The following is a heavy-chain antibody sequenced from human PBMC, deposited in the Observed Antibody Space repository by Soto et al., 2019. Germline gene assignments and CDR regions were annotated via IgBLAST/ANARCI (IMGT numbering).Heavy chain of an antibody. D-gene: IGHD6-13*01. CDR2: INHSGST. J-gene: IGHJ4*02. CDR1: GGSFSGYY. Sequence: SETLSLTCAVYGGSFSGYYWSWIRQPPGKGLEWIGEINHSGSTNYNPSLKSRVTISVDTSKNQFSLKLSSVTAADTAVYYCARAGYSSSWYFGFDYWGQGTLVTVSS. CDR3: ARAGYSSSWYFGFDY. V-gene: IGHV4-34*01.